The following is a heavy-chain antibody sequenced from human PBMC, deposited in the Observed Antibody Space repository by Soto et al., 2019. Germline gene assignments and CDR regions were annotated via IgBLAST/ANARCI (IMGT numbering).Heavy chain of an antibody. CDR1: GGSISSGGYY. CDR2: IYYSGST. D-gene: IGHD3-22*01. J-gene: IGHJ4*02. CDR3: ARVGYDSSGYYYLFDY. Sequence: QVQLQESGPGLVKPSQTLSLTCTVSGGSISSGGYYWSWIRQHPGKGLEWIGYIYYSGSTYYNPSLKSRVTISVDTSKNQFSLKLSSVTAADTAVYYCARVGYDSSGYYYLFDYWGQGNLVTVSS. V-gene: IGHV4-31*03.